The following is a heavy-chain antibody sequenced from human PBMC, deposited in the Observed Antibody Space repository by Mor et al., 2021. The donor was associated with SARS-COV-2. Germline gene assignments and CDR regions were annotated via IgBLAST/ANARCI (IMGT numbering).Heavy chain of an antibody. J-gene: IGHJ6*01. CDR3: ARDLSSSWYEVYYYYGMDV. V-gene: IGHV3-33*01. D-gene: IGHD6-13*01. Sequence: ICYDGSNKYYADSVKGRFTISRDNSKNMLYLQMNSLRAEDTAVYYCARDLSSSWYEVYYYYGMDVWG. CDR2: ICYDGSNK.